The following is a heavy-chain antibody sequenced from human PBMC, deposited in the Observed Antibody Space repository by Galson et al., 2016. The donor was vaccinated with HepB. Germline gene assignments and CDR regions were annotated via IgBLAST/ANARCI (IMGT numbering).Heavy chain of an antibody. CDR1: GFIFRSYA. V-gene: IGHV3-23*01. CDR3: GREHCSGGSCYLDY. J-gene: IGHJ4*02. Sequence: SLRLSCAASGFIFRSYAISWVRQAPGKGLDWVSAITGSGGSTYYVDSVKGRFTISRDNYKNTLYLQMNSLRAEDTAVYYCGREHCSGGSCYLDYWGQGTLVTVSS. CDR2: ITGSGGST. D-gene: IGHD2-15*01.